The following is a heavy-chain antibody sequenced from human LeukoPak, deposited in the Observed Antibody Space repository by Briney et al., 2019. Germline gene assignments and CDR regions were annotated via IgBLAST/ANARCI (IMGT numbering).Heavy chain of an antibody. Sequence: SETLSLTCTVSGGSVSSGSYHWSWIRQPPGKGLEWIGYIYYSGSTNYNPSLKSRVTISVDTSKNQFSLKLSSVTAADTAVYYCARARGYCTNGVCYPRSAGFDYWGQGTLVTVSS. CDR2: IYYSGST. CDR3: ARARGYCTNGVCYPRSAGFDY. J-gene: IGHJ4*02. CDR1: GGSVSSGSYH. D-gene: IGHD2-8*01. V-gene: IGHV4-61*01.